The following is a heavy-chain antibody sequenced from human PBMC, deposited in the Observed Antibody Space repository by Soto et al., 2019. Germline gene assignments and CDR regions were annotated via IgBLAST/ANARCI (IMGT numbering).Heavy chain of an antibody. CDR3: ARRRNPYGAYDY. J-gene: IGHJ4*02. V-gene: IGHV3-66*04. D-gene: IGHD4-17*01. CDR2: IYSDGST. CDR1: GFTVSSNF. Sequence: EVQLVVSGGGLVQPGGSLRLSCAASGFTVSSNFMSWVRQAPGKGLEWVSIIYSDGSTYYADSVKGRFTISRDNSKNPVYLQKGSLGADDSAVYYCARRRNPYGAYDYWGQGTLVTGSS.